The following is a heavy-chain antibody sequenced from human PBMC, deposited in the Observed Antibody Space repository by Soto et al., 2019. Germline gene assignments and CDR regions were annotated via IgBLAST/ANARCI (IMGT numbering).Heavy chain of an antibody. Sequence: GESLKISCKGSGYSFTSYWISWVRQMPGKGLEWMGRIDPSDSYTNYSPSFQGHVTISADKSISTAYLQWSSLKASDTAMYYCARLRGYYDSSGYYPTGYYYYGMDVWGQGTTVTVS. CDR2: IDPSDSYT. J-gene: IGHJ6*02. CDR3: ARLRGYYDSSGYYPTGYYYYGMDV. D-gene: IGHD3-22*01. V-gene: IGHV5-10-1*01. CDR1: GYSFTSYW.